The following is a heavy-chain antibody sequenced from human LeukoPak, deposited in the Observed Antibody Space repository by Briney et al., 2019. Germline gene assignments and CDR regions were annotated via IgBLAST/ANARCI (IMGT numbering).Heavy chain of an antibody. V-gene: IGHV3-30*18. J-gene: IGHJ4*02. Sequence: GRSLRLSYAASGFIFSSYGMHWVRQAPGKGLEWVAVISYDGSNKYYADSVKGRFTTSRDNSKNTLYLEMNSLRAEDTAVYYCAKAYYSGSGSYYLPSWWGQGTLVTVSS. D-gene: IGHD3-10*01. CDR3: AKAYYSGSGSYYLPSW. CDR2: ISYDGSNK. CDR1: GFIFSSYG.